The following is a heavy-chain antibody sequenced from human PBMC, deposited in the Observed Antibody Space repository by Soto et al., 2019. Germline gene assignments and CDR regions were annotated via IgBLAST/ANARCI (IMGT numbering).Heavy chain of an antibody. D-gene: IGHD2-15*01. CDR3: ARFRRGDCSGGSCRDGFDI. CDR2: ISPYNGNS. Sequence: QVQLVQSGAEVKKPGASVKVSCKASGYTFTSYGISWVRQAPGQGLEWMGWISPYNGNSNYAQKLLGRVTMTTDTSTSTAYMELRSLRSDDTAVYYCARFRRGDCSGGSCRDGFDIWGQGTMVTVSS. CDR1: GYTFTSYG. J-gene: IGHJ3*02. V-gene: IGHV1-18*01.